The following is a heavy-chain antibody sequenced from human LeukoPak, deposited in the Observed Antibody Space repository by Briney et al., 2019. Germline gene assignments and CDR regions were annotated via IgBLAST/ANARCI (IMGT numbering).Heavy chain of an antibody. CDR3: ARENAYFGGDCYRKYYFDY. CDR2: ISYTGST. CDR1: GDSISSYY. Sequence: SETLSLTCTVSGDSISSYYWNWIRQPPGKRLEWLGYISYTGSTNYNPSLKSRVTISGDRSKNQFSLKLSSATAADTAVYYCARENAYFGGDCYRKYYFDYWGQGTLVTVSS. D-gene: IGHD2-21*02. V-gene: IGHV4-59*01. J-gene: IGHJ4*02.